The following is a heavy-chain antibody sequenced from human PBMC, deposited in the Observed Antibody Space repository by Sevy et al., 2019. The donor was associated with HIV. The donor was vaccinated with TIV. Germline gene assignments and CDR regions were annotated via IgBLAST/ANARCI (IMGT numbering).Heavy chain of an antibody. CDR2: ISHDGNYK. Sequence: GGSLRLSCAASGFTFSNYDMHWVCQAPGRGLEWVAVISHDGNYKNYADSVKVRFTISRDDFKNTLYLQMSSLRPEDTAVYFCARLFSCGGDCYYLDYWGQGALVTVSS. D-gene: IGHD2-21*02. CDR3: ARLFSCGGDCYYLDY. CDR1: GFTFSNYD. J-gene: IGHJ4*02. V-gene: IGHV3-30-3*01.